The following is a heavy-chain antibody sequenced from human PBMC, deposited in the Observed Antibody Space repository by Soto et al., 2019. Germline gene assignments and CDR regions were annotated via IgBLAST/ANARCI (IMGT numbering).Heavy chain of an antibody. J-gene: IGHJ4*02. Sequence: SETLSLTCAVYGGSFSGYYWNWIRQPPGKGLEWIGEINHSGSTNYNPSLKSRVTISVDTSKNQFSLKLSSVTAADTAVYYCARTGSQYCSSTSCYEVDYWGQGTLVTVSS. CDR1: GGSFSGYY. V-gene: IGHV4-34*01. D-gene: IGHD2-2*01. CDR2: INHSGST. CDR3: ARTGSQYCSSTSCYEVDY.